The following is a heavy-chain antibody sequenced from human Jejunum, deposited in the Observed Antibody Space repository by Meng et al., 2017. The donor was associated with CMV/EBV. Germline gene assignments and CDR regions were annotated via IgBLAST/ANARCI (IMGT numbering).Heavy chain of an antibody. D-gene: IGHD4-11*01. CDR3: ARDPYSNSFYYDRDV. J-gene: IGHJ6*02. CDR2: IYSTGYT. CDR1: GFTISNNY. V-gene: IGHV3-53*01. Sequence: GFTISNNYMIWVRQAPGKGLEWVSIIYSTGYTYYADSVKGRFTHSRDISKNTMFLEMNSLRAEDTAVYYCARDPYSNSFYYDRDVWGQGTAVTVSS.